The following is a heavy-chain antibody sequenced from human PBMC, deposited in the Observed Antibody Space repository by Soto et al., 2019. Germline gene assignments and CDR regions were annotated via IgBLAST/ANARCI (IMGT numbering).Heavy chain of an antibody. J-gene: IGHJ5*02. CDR3: ARWWSGSRQGFDP. Sequence: QVQLQESGPGLVKPSQTLSLTCTVCGGSISSGDYYWSWIRQHPGKGLEWIGYIYYSGSTYYNPSLKSRVTISVDTSKNQFSLKLSSVTAADTAVYYCARWWSGSRQGFDPWGQGTLVTVSS. CDR1: GGSISSGDYY. D-gene: IGHD3-3*01. V-gene: IGHV4-31*03. CDR2: IYYSGST.